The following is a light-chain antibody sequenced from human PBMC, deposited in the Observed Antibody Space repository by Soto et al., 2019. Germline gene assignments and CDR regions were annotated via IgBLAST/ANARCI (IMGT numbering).Light chain of an antibody. CDR1: QSISSY. CDR2: AAS. V-gene: IGKV1-39*01. CDR3: QQSYSTFWT. J-gene: IGKJ1*01. Sequence: DIQMTQSPSSLSASVGDRVTITCRASQSISSYLNWYQQKPGKAPKLLIYAASSLQSGVPSRFSGSGSGTDFTLTISSLQPVDFATYYCQQSYSTFWTFGQGTKVEIK.